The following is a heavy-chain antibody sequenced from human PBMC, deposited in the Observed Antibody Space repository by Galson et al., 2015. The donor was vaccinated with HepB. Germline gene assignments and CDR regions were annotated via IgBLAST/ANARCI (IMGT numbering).Heavy chain of an antibody. J-gene: IGHJ4*02. CDR2: INTNTGNP. V-gene: IGHV7-4-1*02. Sequence: SVKVSCKASGYTFTSYAMNWVRQAPGQGLEWMGWINTNTGNPTYAQGFTGRFVFSLDTSVSTAYLQISSLKAEDTAVYYCARSDYGDYVWVVTEQGYWGQGTLVTVSS. CDR3: ARSDYGDYVWVVTEQGY. D-gene: IGHD4-17*01. CDR1: GYTFTSYA.